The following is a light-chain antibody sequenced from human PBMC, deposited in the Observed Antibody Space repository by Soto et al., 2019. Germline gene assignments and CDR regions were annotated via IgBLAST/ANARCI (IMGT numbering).Light chain of an antibody. J-gene: IGKJ4*01. CDR2: ATS. V-gene: IGKV3-20*01. CDR1: QSVTSSY. CDR3: QQYDSSHLT. Sequence: ENVLTQSPGTLSLSPGERATLSCRASQSVTSSYFAWYQQRPGQAPSLLIYATSSRATGIPDRFSGSGSGTDFTLTISRLEPEDFAVYYWQQYDSSHLTFGGGTKVEIK.